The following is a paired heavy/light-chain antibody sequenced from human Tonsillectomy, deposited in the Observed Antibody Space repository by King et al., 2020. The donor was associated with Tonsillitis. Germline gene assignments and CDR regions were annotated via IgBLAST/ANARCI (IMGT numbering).Light chain of an antibody. CDR1: QDISSW. CDR2: AAS. CDR3: QQAKSSPYT. V-gene: IGKV1-12*01. Sequence: DIQMTQSPSSVSASVGDRVTITCRASQDISSWLAWYRQKPGKAPELLIYAASSLQSGVPSRFSGSGFGTDFTLTISSLQPEDFATYYCQQAKSSPYTFGQGTKLKI. J-gene: IGKJ2*01.
Heavy chain of an antibody. V-gene: IGHV1-2*02. CDR1: GYTFADFY. Sequence: QVQLVQSGAEVKKPGAAVKVSCKASGYTFADFYLHWVRQAPGQGLEWMGWINPNNGDTQYAQKFQGRVTMTRDTSISTAYMDLNTLLSDDTAVYYCARDRAISGRPYYDLWGQGTLVTASS. CDR3: ARDRAISGRPYYDL. CDR2: INPNNGDT. J-gene: IGHJ5*02. D-gene: IGHD1-26*01.